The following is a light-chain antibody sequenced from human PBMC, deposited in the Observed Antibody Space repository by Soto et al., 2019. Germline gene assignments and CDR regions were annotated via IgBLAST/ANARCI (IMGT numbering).Light chain of an antibody. CDR2: KAS. CDR3: QQYNTYSRT. J-gene: IGKJ1*01. Sequence: DIQMTQSPSTLSASVGDRVTITCRASQSISNWLAWYQQKPGKAPKLLIYKASSLKSGVPSRFSGSGSGTEFTLTISSLQPDDFATYYCQQYNTYSRTFGKGTKVEIK. CDR1: QSISNW. V-gene: IGKV1-5*03.